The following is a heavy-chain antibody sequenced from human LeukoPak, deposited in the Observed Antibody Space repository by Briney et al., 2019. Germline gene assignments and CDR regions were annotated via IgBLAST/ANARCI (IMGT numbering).Heavy chain of an antibody. CDR1: GGSFSGYY. J-gene: IGHJ4*02. CDR2: INHSGST. CDR3: ARCGYDSSGYYYIYYFDY. Sequence: SETLSLTCAVYGGSFSGYYWSWIRQPPGKGLEWIGEINHSGSTNYNPSLKSRVTISVDTSKNQFSLKQTSVTAADTAVYYCARCGYDSSGYYYIYYFDYWGQGTLVTVSS. V-gene: IGHV4-34*01. D-gene: IGHD3-22*01.